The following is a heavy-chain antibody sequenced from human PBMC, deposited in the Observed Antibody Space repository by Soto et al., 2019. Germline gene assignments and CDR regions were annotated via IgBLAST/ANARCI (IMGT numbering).Heavy chain of an antibody. D-gene: IGHD4-17*01. V-gene: IGHV4-34*01. Sequence: QVQLQQRGAGLLKPSETLSLTCVICGGSLRDYWWSWIRQSPGKGLEWIGEIDHRGRTNYNPSLKSRVSISLDTTENSFSLRLTSVTAADTAVYYCARDFGDGAHFDYWGQGTLATVSS. CDR1: GGSLRDYW. J-gene: IGHJ4*02. CDR3: ARDFGDGAHFDY. CDR2: IDHRGRT.